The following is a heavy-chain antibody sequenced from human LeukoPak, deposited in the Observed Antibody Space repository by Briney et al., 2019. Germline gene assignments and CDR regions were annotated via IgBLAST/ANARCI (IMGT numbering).Heavy chain of an antibody. CDR1: GDSVSSNRAT. CDR3: ARVTAPGTGRDSFDF. D-gene: IGHD6-13*01. J-gene: IGHJ4*02. Sequence: SQTLSLTCDISGDSVSSNRATWNWIRQSPSRGLEWLGRTYYRSKWYNGYALSVNSRIMISPDTSKNQFSLHRNSVTPDDTAVYFCARVTAPGTGRDSFDFWGQGTLVTVSS. CDR2: TYYRSKWYN. V-gene: IGHV6-1*01.